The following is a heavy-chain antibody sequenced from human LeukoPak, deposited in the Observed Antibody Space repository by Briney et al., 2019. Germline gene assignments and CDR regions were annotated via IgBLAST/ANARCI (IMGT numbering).Heavy chain of an antibody. Sequence: PSETLSLTCTVSGGSISSYYWSWIRQPPGKGLEWIGYIYYSGSTNYNPSLKSRVTISVDTSKNQFSLKLSSVIAADTAVYYCARRRLAYCGGDCSPHFDYWGQGTLVTVSS. CDR1: GGSISSYY. J-gene: IGHJ4*02. CDR2: IYYSGST. D-gene: IGHD2-21*02. CDR3: ARRRLAYCGGDCSPHFDY. V-gene: IGHV4-59*08.